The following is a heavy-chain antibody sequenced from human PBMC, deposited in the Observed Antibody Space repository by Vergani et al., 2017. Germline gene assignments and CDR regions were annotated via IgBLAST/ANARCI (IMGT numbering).Heavy chain of an antibody. Sequence: QVQLVESGGGVVQPGRSLRLSCAASGFTFSSYGMHWVRQAPGKGLEWVAVISYDGSNKYYADSVKGRFTISRDNSKNTLYLQMNSLRAEDTAVYYCAKLCGGDCYSADYWSQGTLVTVSS. CDR3: AKLCGGDCYSADY. J-gene: IGHJ4*02. D-gene: IGHD2-21*01. CDR1: GFTFSSYG. V-gene: IGHV3-30*18. CDR2: ISYDGSNK.